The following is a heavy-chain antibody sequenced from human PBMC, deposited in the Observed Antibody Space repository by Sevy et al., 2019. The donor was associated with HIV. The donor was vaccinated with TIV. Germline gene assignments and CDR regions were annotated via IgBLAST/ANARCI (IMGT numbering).Heavy chain of an antibody. Sequence: GGSLRLSCAASGFTFSSYWMHWVRQAPGKGLVWVSRISSDESRTTYADSVKGRFTISRDNAKNTLYLQMNSLRADDTAVYYCARPNGGNFNGMDVWGQGTTVTVSS. V-gene: IGHV3-74*01. D-gene: IGHD2-8*01. CDR1: GFTFSSYW. CDR3: ARPNGGNFNGMDV. CDR2: ISSDESRT. J-gene: IGHJ6*02.